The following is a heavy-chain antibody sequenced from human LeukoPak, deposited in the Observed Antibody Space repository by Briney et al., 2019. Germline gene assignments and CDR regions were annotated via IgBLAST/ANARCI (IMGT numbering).Heavy chain of an antibody. V-gene: IGHV4-59*08. J-gene: IGHJ4*02. CDR3: ATRWY. CDR2: IYNSGNN. Sequence: SETLSLTCSVSGGSISSDYWQWIRQPPGKGLEWVGYIYNSGNNHYNSSLKSRVTISIDTSKNQFSLKLASVTAADTAVYYCATRWYWGQGTLGSVSS. CDR1: GGSISSDY. D-gene: IGHD4-23*01.